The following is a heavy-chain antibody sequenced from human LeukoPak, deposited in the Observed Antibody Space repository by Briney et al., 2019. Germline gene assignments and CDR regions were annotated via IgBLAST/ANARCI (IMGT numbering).Heavy chain of an antibody. V-gene: IGHV4-34*01. CDR2: INHSGST. J-gene: IGHJ4*02. D-gene: IGHD3-10*01. Sequence: PSETLSLTCAVYGGSFSGYYWSWIRQPPGKGLEWIGEINHSGSTNYNPSLKSRVTISVDTSKNQFSLKLSSVTAADTAVHYCARGYYGSGSSIDYWGQGTLVTVSS. CDR1: GGSFSGYY. CDR3: ARGYYGSGSSIDY.